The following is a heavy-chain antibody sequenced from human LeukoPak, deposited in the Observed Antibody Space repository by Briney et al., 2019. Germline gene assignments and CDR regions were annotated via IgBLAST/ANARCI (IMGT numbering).Heavy chain of an antibody. V-gene: IGHV3-21*01. Sequence: PGGSLRLSCAASGSTFSSYSMNWVRQAPGKGLEWVSSISSSSSYIYYADSVKSRFTISRDNAKNSLYLQMNSLRAEDTAVYYCARDYSLRSHFDYWGQGTLVTVSS. D-gene: IGHD1-26*01. J-gene: IGHJ4*02. CDR1: GSTFSSYS. CDR2: ISSSSSYI. CDR3: ARDYSLRSHFDY.